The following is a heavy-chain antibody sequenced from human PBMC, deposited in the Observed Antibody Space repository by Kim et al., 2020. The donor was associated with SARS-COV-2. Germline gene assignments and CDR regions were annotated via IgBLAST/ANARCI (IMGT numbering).Heavy chain of an antibody. CDR3: ARGGRWLQFFNVDLPYYFDY. Sequence: ASVKVSCKASGYTFTGYYMHWVRQAPGQGLEWMGRINPNSGGTNYAQKFQGRVTMTRDTSISTAYMELSRLRSDDTAVYYCARGGRWLQFFNVDLPYYFDYWGQGTLVTVSS. V-gene: IGHV1-2*06. CDR2: INPNSGGT. J-gene: IGHJ4*02. D-gene: IGHD5-12*01. CDR1: GYTFTGYY.